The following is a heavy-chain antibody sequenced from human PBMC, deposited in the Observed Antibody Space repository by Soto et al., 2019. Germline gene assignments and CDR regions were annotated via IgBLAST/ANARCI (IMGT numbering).Heavy chain of an antibody. V-gene: IGHV3-23*01. J-gene: IGHJ2*01. CDR2: INGRGSPT. CDR1: GFTFSIYA. D-gene: IGHD2-21*01. Sequence: EVQLLESGGGLVQPGGSLGLSCAASGFTFSIYAMSWVRQAPGKGPEWVSVINGRGSPTFYADSVKGRFTISRDNSKNTLYLQMNSLRAEDTAIYYCAKHIEGAGNWYFDLWGRVTLVTVSS. CDR3: AKHIEGAGNWYFDL.